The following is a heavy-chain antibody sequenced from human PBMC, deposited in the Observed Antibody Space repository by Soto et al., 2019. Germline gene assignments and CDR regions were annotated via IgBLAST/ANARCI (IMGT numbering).Heavy chain of an antibody. CDR3: ARIPCGNYYTENFFDP. Sequence: SGPTLVNPTQTLTLTCTFSGFSLTTNGMCLSWIRQPPGKALEWLALIDWDDNTYYSTSLNNRLTLSKDTSKNQVVLLVRHMGPVDTATYYCARIPCGNYYTENFFDPWGQEIPVTVSS. D-gene: IGHD3-22*01. J-gene: IGHJ5*02. CDR2: IDWDDNT. CDR1: GFSLTTNGMC. V-gene: IGHV2-70*01.